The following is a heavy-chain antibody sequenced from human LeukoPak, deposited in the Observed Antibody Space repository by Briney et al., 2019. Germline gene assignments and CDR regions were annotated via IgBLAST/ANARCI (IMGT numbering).Heavy chain of an antibody. D-gene: IGHD1-14*01. CDR2: ISSTSSYI. V-gene: IGHV3-21*01. CDR1: GFTFCSYS. CDR3: ARDKAGTTPYYYYSMDV. J-gene: IGHJ6*03. Sequence: GGSLRLSCAASGFTFCSYSMTWVRQAPGKGLEWVSSISSTSSYIYYADSLKGRFTISRDNAKSSLYLQMNSLRAEDTAVYYCARDKAGTTPYYYYSMDVWGKGTTVTVSS.